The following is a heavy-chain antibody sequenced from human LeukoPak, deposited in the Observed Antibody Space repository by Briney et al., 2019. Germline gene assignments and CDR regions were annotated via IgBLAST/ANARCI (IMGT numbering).Heavy chain of an antibody. CDR2: TSVRTNNR. D-gene: IGHD4-11*01. CDR1: GFTFSSYN. CDR3: AREPTTTHDALDI. V-gene: IGHV3-21*01. J-gene: IGHJ3*02. Sequence: GGSLRLSCAPSGFTFSSYNMNWVRQAPGKGLEWVSATSVRTNNRYHADSVKGRFTISRDNAQNSLYLQMNSLRAEDTAVYYCAREPTTTHDALDIWGPGTMVTVSS.